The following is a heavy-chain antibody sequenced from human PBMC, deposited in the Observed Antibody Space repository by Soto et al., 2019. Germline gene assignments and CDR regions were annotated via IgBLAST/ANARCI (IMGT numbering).Heavy chain of an antibody. J-gene: IGHJ4*02. CDR3: ARDFVDSSSRRPFDY. V-gene: IGHV3-21*01. CDR1: GFTFSSYS. D-gene: IGHD6-13*01. Sequence: GGSLRLSCAASGFTFSSYSMNWVRQAPGKGLEWASSISSSSSYIYYADSVKGRFTISRDNAKNSLYLQMNSLRAEDTAVYYCARDFVDSSSRRPFDYWGQGTLVTVSS. CDR2: ISSSSSYI.